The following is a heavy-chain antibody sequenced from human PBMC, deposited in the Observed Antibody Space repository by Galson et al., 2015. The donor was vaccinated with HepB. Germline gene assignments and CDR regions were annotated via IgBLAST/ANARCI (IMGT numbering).Heavy chain of an antibody. Sequence: SLRLSCAASGFTFSSYSMNWVRQAPGKGLEWVSSISSSSSYIYYADSVKGGFTISRDNAKNSLYLQMNSLRAEDTAVYYCARVGPAVDYFDYWGQGTLVTVSS. J-gene: IGHJ4*02. CDR2: ISSSSSYI. V-gene: IGHV3-21*01. CDR1: GFTFSSYS. CDR3: ARVGPAVDYFDY.